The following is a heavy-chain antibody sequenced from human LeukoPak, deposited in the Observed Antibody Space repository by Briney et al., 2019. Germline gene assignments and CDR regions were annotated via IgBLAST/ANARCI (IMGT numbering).Heavy chain of an antibody. CDR2: ISGSGGST. Sequence: GGSLRLSCAASGFTFSSYAMSWVRQAPGKGLEWVSAISGSGGSTYYADSVKGRFTISRDNSENTLYLQMNSLRAEDTAVYYCAKAEDIVVVPAAIGIFYYYYGMDVWGQGTTVTVSS. J-gene: IGHJ6*02. CDR1: GFTFSSYA. V-gene: IGHV3-23*01. CDR3: AKAEDIVVVPAAIGIFYYYYGMDV. D-gene: IGHD2-2*01.